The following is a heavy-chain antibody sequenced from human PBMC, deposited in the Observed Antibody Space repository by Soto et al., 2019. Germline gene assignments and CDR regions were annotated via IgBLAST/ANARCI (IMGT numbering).Heavy chain of an antibody. D-gene: IGHD2-2*01. V-gene: IGHV1-69*01. CDR2: IIPVFGTT. J-gene: IGHJ4*02. Sequence: QVQLVQSGAEVKKPGSSLKLSCRASGGSFTSYSFSWLRQAPGQGLEWMGGIIPVFGTTSYAQRLQGRVTITADESTSTAYLDLSSLISEDTAVYYCARDPRIYCTSSSCHSYFDSWGQGTLVTVSS. CDR1: GGSFTSYS. CDR3: ARDPRIYCTSSSCHSYFDS.